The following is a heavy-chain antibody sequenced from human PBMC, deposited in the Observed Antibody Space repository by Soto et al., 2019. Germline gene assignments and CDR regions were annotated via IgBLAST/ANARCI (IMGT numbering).Heavy chain of an antibody. CDR1: GFTCSSYS. V-gene: IGHV3-21*01. CDR3: ASSPGCVDYAFDL. J-gene: IGHJ3*01. D-gene: IGHD6-19*01. Sequence: EVQLVESGGGLVKPGGSLRLSCAASGFTCSSYSMNWVRQAPGKGLEWVSSISSSSSYIYYAASVKGRFTMSRDNAKNSLYLQMNSLRAEDTAVYYCASSPGCVDYAFDLWGQGTMVTVSS. CDR2: ISSSSSYI.